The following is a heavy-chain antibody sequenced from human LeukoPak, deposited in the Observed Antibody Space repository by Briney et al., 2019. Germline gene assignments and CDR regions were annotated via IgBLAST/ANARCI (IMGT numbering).Heavy chain of an antibody. J-gene: IGHJ6*03. CDR3: ARRSSKGVPAARYYYYYMDV. Sequence: ASVKVSCKASGYTFTSYGISWVQQAPGQGLEWMGWISAYSGNTNYAQKLQGRVTMTTDTSTSTAYMELRSLRSDDTAVYYYARRSSKGVPAARYYYYYMDVWGKGTTVTVSS. CDR1: GYTFTSYG. CDR2: ISAYSGNT. V-gene: IGHV1-18*01. D-gene: IGHD2-2*01.